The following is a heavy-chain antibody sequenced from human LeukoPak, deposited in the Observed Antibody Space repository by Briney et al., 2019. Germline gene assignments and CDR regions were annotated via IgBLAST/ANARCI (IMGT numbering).Heavy chain of an antibody. CDR2: IYYSGST. CDR3: ARPYLRGTVVNNWFDP. J-gene: IGHJ5*02. V-gene: IGHV4-39*01. Sequence: SETLSLTCTVSGGSISSGTYYWGWIRQPPGKGLEWIGNIYYSGSTYYNSSLKSRVTISVDTSKNQFSLKLSSVTAADTAVYYCARPYLRGTVVNNWFDPWGQGTLVTVSS. D-gene: IGHD4-23*01. CDR1: GGSISSGTYY.